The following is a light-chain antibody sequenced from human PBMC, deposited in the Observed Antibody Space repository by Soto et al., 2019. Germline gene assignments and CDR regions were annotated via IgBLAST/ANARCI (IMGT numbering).Light chain of an antibody. J-gene: IGKJ1*01. CDR3: QQYDSSPWT. CDR1: QSVSSSF. CDR2: GAS. Sequence: EIVLTQSPGTLSLSPGERATLSCRASQSVSSSFLAWYQQKPGQAPRLLIYGASTRATGIPDRFSGSGSGTDLPLTISRLEPEDFAVYYWQQYDSSPWTFGQGTKVEIK. V-gene: IGKV3-20*01.